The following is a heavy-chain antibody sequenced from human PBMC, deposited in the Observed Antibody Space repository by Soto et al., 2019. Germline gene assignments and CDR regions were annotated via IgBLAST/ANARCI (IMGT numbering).Heavy chain of an antibody. V-gene: IGHV3-23*01. Sequence: EVQLLESGGGLVQPGGSLRLSCAASGFTFSSYAMSWVRQAPGKGLEWVSAISGSGGSTYYADSVKGRFTISRDNSKNTLYLQMNSLRAEATAVYYCATDEGKQLVPGYWGQGTLVTVSS. CDR1: GFTFSSYA. CDR3: ATDEGKQLVPGY. CDR2: ISGSGGST. D-gene: IGHD6-6*01. J-gene: IGHJ4*02.